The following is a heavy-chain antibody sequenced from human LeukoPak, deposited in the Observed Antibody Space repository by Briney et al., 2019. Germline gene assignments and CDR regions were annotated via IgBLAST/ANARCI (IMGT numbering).Heavy chain of an antibody. V-gene: IGHV3-7*01. J-gene: IGHJ6*02. CDR1: GFTFSSYW. Sequence: PGGSLRLSCAASGFTFSSYWMSWVRQAPGKGLEWVANIKQDGSERYYVDSVKGRFTISRDNAKNSLYLQMNSLRAEDTAVYYCARGKGSYSSSWCPFYYYYYGMDVWGQGTTVTVSS. D-gene: IGHD6-13*01. CDR3: ARGKGSYSSSWCPFYYYYYGMDV. CDR2: IKQDGSER.